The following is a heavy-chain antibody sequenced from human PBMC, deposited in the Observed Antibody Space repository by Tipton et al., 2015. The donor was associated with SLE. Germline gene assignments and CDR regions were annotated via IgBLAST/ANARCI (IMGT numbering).Heavy chain of an antibody. V-gene: IGHV1-18*04. CDR1: GYTFTSYG. J-gene: IGHJ4*02. CDR2: ISGYSGNT. CDR3: ARDSGFLEWLLEYFDY. D-gene: IGHD3-3*01. Sequence: QLVQSGAEVKKPGASVKVSCKASGYTFTSYGISWVRQAPGQGLEWMGWISGYSGNTKYAQRLQDRVTMTTDTSTSTAYMELRSLRSDDTAVYYCARDSGFLEWLLEYFDYWGQGTLVTVSS.